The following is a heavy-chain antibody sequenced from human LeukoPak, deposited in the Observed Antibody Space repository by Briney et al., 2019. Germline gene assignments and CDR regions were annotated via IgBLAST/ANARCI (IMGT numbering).Heavy chain of an antibody. CDR3: AGVTRGLYYFDY. Sequence: QPGGSLRLSCAASGFTYSNYWMHWVRQTPGKGLVWVSRINSDGSSTNYADSVKGRFTISRDNAMNTLYLQMNSLRAEDTAVYYCAGVTRGLYYFDYWGQGTLVTVSP. V-gene: IGHV3-74*01. J-gene: IGHJ4*02. D-gene: IGHD2-2*01. CDR2: INSDGSST. CDR1: GFTYSNYW.